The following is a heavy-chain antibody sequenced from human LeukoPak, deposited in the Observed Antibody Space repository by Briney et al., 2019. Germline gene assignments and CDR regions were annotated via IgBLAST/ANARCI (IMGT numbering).Heavy chain of an antibody. CDR2: ISAYNGNT. V-gene: IGHV1-18*01. CDR1: GYTFTSYG. J-gene: IGHJ4*02. CDR3: ARTGGYSSSWYADY. Sequence: ASVKVSCKASGYTFTSYGISWVRQAPGQGIEWMGWISAYNGNTNYAQKLQGRVTMTTDTSTSTAYMELRSLRSYDTAVYYFARTGGYSSSWYADYWGQGTLVTVSS. D-gene: IGHD6-13*01.